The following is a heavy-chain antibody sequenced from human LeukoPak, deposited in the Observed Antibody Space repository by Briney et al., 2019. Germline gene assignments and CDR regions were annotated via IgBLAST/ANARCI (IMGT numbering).Heavy chain of an antibody. V-gene: IGHV3-21*01. D-gene: IGHD3-22*01. CDR1: GFSVSSYS. CDR3: ARLRRNSDSGGYYYYYDH. J-gene: IGHJ4*02. Sequence: PGGSLRLSCAASGFSVSSYSFKGFGQAPGKGLAGVSSGNTISSYIYYADSMKSRFTISRDNAKISLSLQMNSLRVEDTAVYYCARLRRNSDSGGYYYYYDHWGQGTLVTVSS. CDR2: GNTISSYI.